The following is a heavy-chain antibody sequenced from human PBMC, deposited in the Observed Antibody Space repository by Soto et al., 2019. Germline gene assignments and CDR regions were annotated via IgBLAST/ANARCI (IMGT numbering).Heavy chain of an antibody. D-gene: IGHD3-22*01. V-gene: IGHV4-34*01. CDR1: GGSFSGYY. Sequence: QVQLQQWGAGLLKPSETLSLTCAVYGGSFSGYYWSWIRQPPGKELEWIGEINHSGSTNYNPPLKSRVTISVATSKNQFSLKLSSVTAADTAVYYCASRPKPYYYDSSGYLSADYWGQGTLVTVSS. CDR2: INHSGST. CDR3: ASRPKPYYYDSSGYLSADY. J-gene: IGHJ4*02.